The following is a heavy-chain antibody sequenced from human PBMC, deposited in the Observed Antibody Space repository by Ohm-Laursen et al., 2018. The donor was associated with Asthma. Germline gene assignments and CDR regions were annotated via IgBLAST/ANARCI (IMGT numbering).Heavy chain of an antibody. V-gene: IGHV4-31*02. Sequence: PSETLSLTCTVSGGSISSGGYYWSWIRQHPGKGLEWIGYIYYSGSTYYNPSLKSRVTISVDTSKNQFSLKLSSVTAADTAVYYCARYWPEGGPYYYDSSGYPVGGMDVWGQGTTVTVSS. J-gene: IGHJ6*02. CDR1: GGSISSGGYY. D-gene: IGHD3-22*01. CDR2: IYYSGST. CDR3: ARYWPEGGPYYYDSSGYPVGGMDV.